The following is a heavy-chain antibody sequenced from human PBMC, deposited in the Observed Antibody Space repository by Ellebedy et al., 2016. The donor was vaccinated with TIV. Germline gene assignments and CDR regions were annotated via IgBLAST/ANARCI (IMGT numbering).Heavy chain of an antibody. J-gene: IGHJ2*01. Sequence: MPSETLSLTCAVYGGSFSGYYWSWIRQPPGKGLEWIGEINHIGSTNYNPSLKIRVTISVDTSKNQFSLKLRSVTAADTAVYYCARGYYGSVRYFDLWGRGTLVTVSS. CDR3: ARGYYGSVRYFDL. D-gene: IGHD3-10*01. CDR2: INHIGST. V-gene: IGHV4-34*01. CDR1: GGSFSGYY.